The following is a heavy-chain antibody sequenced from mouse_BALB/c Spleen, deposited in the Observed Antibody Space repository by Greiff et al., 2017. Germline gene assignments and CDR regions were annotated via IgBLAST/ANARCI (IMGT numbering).Heavy chain of an antibody. CDR1: GYSITSDYA. V-gene: IGHV3-2*02. D-gene: IGHD2-2*01. CDR2: ISYSGST. Sequence: EVKLEESGPGLVKPSQSLSLTCTVTGYSITSDYAWNWIRQFPGNKLEWMGYISYSGSTSYNPSLKSRISITRDTSKNQFFLQLNSVTTEDTATYYCARFIYYGYDDLYAMDYWGQGTSVTVSS. J-gene: IGHJ4*01. CDR3: ARFIYYGYDDLYAMDY.